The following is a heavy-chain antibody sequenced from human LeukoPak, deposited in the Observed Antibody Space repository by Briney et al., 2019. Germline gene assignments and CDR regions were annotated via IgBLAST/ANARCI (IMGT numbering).Heavy chain of an antibody. Sequence: ASVKVSCKASGYTFTGYYMHWVRQAPGQGLEWMGWINPNSGGTNYAQKFQGRVTMTRNTSISTAYMELSSLRSEDTAMYYCVGHGIATTGTAFDYWGQGTLVTVSS. D-gene: IGHD6-13*01. CDR2: INPNSGGT. J-gene: IGHJ4*02. V-gene: IGHV1-2*02. CDR1: GYTFTGYY. CDR3: VGHGIATTGTAFDY.